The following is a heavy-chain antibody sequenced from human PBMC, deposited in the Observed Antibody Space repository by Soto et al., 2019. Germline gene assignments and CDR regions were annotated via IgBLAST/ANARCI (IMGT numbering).Heavy chain of an antibody. CDR2: LDQSGGT. D-gene: IGHD6-19*01. CDR1: GDSLGDQS. V-gene: IGHV4-34*01. J-gene: IGHJ6*02. Sequence: SCTLSLTCGAVGDSLGDQSRNWSRQSPGKGLEWIGELDQSGGTNYNPSLKSRAIISDDTSKNQFSLTLTSVTAADTAVYYCAREDSDGWSGESLDVWGQGTTVTVSS. CDR3: AREDSDGWSGESLDV.